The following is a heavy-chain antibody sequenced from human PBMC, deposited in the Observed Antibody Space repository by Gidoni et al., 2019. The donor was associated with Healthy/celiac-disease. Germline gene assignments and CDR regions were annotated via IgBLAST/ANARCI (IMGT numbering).Heavy chain of an antibody. J-gene: IGHJ4*02. D-gene: IGHD2-2*01. CDR3: ARGRNIVVVPAAIGDY. CDR2: ISYDGSNK. V-gene: IGHV3-30-3*01. CDR1: GFTFSSYA. Sequence: QVQLVESGGGVVQPGRSLRLSCAASGFTFSSYAMHWVRQAPGKGLEWVAVISYDGSNKYYADSVKGRFTISRDNSKNTLYLQMNSLRAEDTAVYYCARGRNIVVVPAAIGDYWGQGTLVTVSS.